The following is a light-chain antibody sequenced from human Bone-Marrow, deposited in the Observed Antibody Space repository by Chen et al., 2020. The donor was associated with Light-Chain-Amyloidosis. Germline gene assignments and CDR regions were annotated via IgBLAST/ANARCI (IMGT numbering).Light chain of an antibody. Sequence: SYELTQPPSVSVSPGQTARLTCSGDDLPTKYAYWYQQKPGQAPVLVIHRTTERPSGISERFSCSSSGTTATLTISGVQAEDEADYHCQSADSSGTYEVIFGGGTKLTVL. CDR2: RTT. J-gene: IGLJ2*01. CDR1: DLPTKY. CDR3: QSADSSGTYEVI. V-gene: IGLV3-25*03.